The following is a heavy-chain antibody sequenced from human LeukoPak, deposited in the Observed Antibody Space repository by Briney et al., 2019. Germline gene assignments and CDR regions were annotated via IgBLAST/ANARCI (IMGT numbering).Heavy chain of an antibody. CDR1: GFTVSSNY. Sequence: PGGSLRLSCAASGFTVSSNYMSWVRQAPGKWLEWVSMIYAGGSTFYADSVKGRFTISRDNSKNTLYLQMNSLRAEDTAIYYCAKDYGSGSLPIDYWGQGTLVTVSS. V-gene: IGHV3-53*01. CDR3: AKDYGSGSLPIDY. D-gene: IGHD3-10*01. J-gene: IGHJ4*02. CDR2: IYAGGST.